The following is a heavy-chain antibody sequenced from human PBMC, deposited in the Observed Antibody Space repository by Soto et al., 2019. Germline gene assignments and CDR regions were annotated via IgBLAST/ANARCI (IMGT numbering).Heavy chain of an antibody. Sequence: QVQLQESGPGLVKPSETLSLTCTVSGGSISSYYWSWIRQPPGKGLEWIGYFYYSGSTNYNPSLNTRVTMSVDTTKNQFSLTLSSVTAADTAVFYCASGTRTSYFDYWGQGTLVTVST. CDR1: GGSISSYY. CDR3: ASGTRTSYFDY. D-gene: IGHD1-26*01. CDR2: FYYSGST. V-gene: IGHV4-59*01. J-gene: IGHJ4*02.